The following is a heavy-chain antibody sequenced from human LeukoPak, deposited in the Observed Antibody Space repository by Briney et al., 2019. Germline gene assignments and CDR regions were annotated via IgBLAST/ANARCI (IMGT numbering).Heavy chain of an antibody. CDR2: ISGSGGST. J-gene: IGHJ3*02. V-gene: IGHV3-23*01. CDR1: GFTFSSYA. CDR3: ASDIGVRGYYYEEDAFDI. D-gene: IGHD3-22*01. Sequence: GGSLRLSCAASGFTFSSYAMSWVRQAPGKGLEWVSAISGSGGSTYYADSVKGRFPISRDNSKNSPFLQMNSLRAEDTVVYYWASDIGVRGYYYEEDAFDIWGQGTMVTVSS.